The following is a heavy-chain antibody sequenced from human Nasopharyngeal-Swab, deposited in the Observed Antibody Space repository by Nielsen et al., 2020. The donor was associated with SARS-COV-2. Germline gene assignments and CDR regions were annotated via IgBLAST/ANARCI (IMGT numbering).Heavy chain of an antibody. CDR1: GYTFTSYD. D-gene: IGHD4-17*01. J-gene: IGHJ6*03. CDR3: ARGGYGDYLGYYYYMDV. CDR2: MNPNSGNT. V-gene: IGHV1-8*01. Sequence: ASVKVSCKAFGYTFTSYDINWVRQATGQGLEWMGWMNPNSGNTGYAQKFQGRVTMTRNTSISTAYMELSSLRSEDTAVYYCARGGYGDYLGYYYYMDVWGKGTTVTVSS.